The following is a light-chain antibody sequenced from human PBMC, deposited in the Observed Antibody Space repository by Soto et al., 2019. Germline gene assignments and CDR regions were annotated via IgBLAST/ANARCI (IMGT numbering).Light chain of an antibody. CDR3: QQYNRYST. Sequence: DIQMTQSPSTLSASVGDRVTITCRASQSISSWLAWYQQKPGKAPKLLIYDASTLESGVPLRFSGSGSGTEFTLTISSLQPDDFATYYCQQYNRYSTFGHGTKVEIK. J-gene: IGKJ1*01. V-gene: IGKV1-5*01. CDR1: QSISSW. CDR2: DAS.